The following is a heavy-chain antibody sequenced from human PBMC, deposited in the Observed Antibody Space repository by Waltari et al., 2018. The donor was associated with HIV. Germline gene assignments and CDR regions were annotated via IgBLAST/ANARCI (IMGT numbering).Heavy chain of an antibody. J-gene: IGHJ4*02. D-gene: IGHD1-26*01. CDR2: ISYDGNKK. Sequence: QVQLVESGGGVVQPGRSLRLSCAASGFTFSSYAMHWVRQAPGQGLEWVAVISYDGNKKYYADSVKGRFTISRDNSKNTLYLQMNSLRGDDTAIYFCARSEGTGSGSYTYPFDYWGQGTLVTVSS. CDR3: ARSEGTGSGSYTYPFDY. V-gene: IGHV3-30*01. CDR1: GFTFSSYA.